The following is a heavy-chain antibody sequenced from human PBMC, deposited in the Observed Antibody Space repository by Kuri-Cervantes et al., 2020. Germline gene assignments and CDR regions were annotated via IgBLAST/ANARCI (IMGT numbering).Heavy chain of an antibody. J-gene: IGHJ4*02. Sequence: SETLSLTCTASGGSISSSSYYWGWIRQPPGKGLEWIGSIYYSGSTNYNPSLKSRVTISVDTSKNQFSLKLSSVTAADTAVYYCTRRVVGSSAAHWGQGTLVTVSS. CDR1: GGSISSSSYY. CDR2: IYYSGST. CDR3: TRRVVGSSAAH. D-gene: IGHD3-3*01. V-gene: IGHV4-39*07.